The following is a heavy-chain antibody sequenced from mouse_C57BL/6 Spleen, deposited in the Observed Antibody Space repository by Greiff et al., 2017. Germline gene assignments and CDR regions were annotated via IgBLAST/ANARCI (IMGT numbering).Heavy chain of an antibody. D-gene: IGHD1-1*01. Sequence: VHVKQSVAELVRPGASVKLSCTASGFNIKNTYMHWVKQRPEQGLEWIGRIDPANGNTKYAPKFQGKATITADTSSNTAYLQLSSLTSEDTAIYYCARCSSPYYYAMDYWGQGTSVTVSS. CDR2: IDPANGNT. J-gene: IGHJ4*01. CDR1: GFNIKNTY. CDR3: ARCSSPYYYAMDY. V-gene: IGHV14-3*01.